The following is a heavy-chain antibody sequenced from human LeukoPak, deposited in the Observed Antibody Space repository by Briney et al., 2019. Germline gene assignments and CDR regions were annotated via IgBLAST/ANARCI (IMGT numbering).Heavy chain of an antibody. D-gene: IGHD5-18*01. J-gene: IGHJ4*02. CDR1: GFTFSSYA. V-gene: IGHV3-23*01. CDR2: ISGSGGGA. Sequence: PGGSLRLSCAASGFTFSSYAMSWVRQAPGKGLEWFSSISGSGGGAYYTDSVQGRFTMSRDNSKNTLSLQMNSLRAEDTALYYCAKRGAMVDYYFDYWGQGTLVTVSS. CDR3: AKRGAMVDYYFDY.